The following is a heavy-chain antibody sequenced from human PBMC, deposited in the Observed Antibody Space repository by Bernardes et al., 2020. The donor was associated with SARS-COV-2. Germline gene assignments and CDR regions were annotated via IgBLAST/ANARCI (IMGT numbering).Heavy chain of an antibody. D-gene: IGHD6-25*01. CDR3: ARGNSVSSVSLVAATPFDY. V-gene: IGHV3-30-3*01. J-gene: IGHJ4*01. CDR1: GFTLSDYT. CDR2: ISHDGTIK. Sequence: GGSLRLSCAASGFTLSDYTIHWVRQAPGKGLEWVAVISHDGTIKYYGDSVKGRFTISRDNYENTVYLQMSSLRGEDTAVYYCARGNSVSSVSLVAATPFDYWGHGTLVTVSS.